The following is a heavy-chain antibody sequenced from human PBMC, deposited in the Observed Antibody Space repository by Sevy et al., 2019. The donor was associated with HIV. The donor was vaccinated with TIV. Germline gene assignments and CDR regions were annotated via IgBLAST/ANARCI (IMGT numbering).Heavy chain of an antibody. CDR2: ISSSGSTI. J-gene: IGHJ4*02. CDR1: GFTFSDYY. V-gene: IGHV3-11*01. CDR3: AGVPARSWFEGGFDY. Sequence: GGSLRLSCAASGFTFSDYYMSWIRQAPGKGLEWVSYISSSGSTIYYADSVKGRFTISRDNAKNSLYLQMNSLRAEDTAVYYCAGVPARSWFEGGFDYWGQGTLVTVSS. D-gene: IGHD3-10*01.